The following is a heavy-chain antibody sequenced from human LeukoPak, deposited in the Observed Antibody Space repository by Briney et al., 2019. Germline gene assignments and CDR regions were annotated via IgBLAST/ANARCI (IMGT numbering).Heavy chain of an antibody. J-gene: IGHJ4*02. CDR3: LRGDRRDY. Sequence: NSGGSLRLSCAASGFNFSSYWMHWVRQTPGKGLVWVSSIDSSGGYMFYADSVKGRFIISRDNAKDSLYLQMNSLRVEDTAVYYCLRGDRRDYWGQGTLVTVSS. V-gene: IGHV3-21*06. CDR2: IDSSGGYM. CDR1: GFNFSSYW.